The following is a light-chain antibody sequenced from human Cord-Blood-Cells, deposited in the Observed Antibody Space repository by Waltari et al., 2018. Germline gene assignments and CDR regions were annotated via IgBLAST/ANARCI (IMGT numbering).Light chain of an antibody. V-gene: IGLV3-19*01. J-gene: IGLJ1*01. CDR2: GKN. CDR1: SLRSYS. CDR3: NSRDSSGNHYV. Sequence: SELTQDPAVSVALGQTVRFTCQGASLRSYSASVYQQRPGQAPVLVIYGKNNRPSGIPDRFAGSSSGSTASLTITGAQAEDEADYYCNSRDSSGNHYVFGTGTKVTVL.